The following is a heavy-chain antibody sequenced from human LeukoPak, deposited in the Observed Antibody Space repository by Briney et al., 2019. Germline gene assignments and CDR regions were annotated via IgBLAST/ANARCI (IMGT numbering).Heavy chain of an antibody. D-gene: IGHD3-3*01. V-gene: IGHV1-69*05. J-gene: IGHJ4*02. CDR2: INPIFSRA. CDR1: VGTFTSYA. Sequence: ASVKVSCKASVGTFTSYAIGWVRQAPGEGLEWMGVINPIFSRANYDNKFHSRVTITTDDSTSTHYTELISLISEDNAVYYCARRLRFLEELLLVYWGQGTLVTVSS. CDR3: ARRLRFLEELLLVY.